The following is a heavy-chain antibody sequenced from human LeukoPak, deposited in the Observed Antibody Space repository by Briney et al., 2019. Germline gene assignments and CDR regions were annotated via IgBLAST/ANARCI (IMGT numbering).Heavy chain of an antibody. CDR1: GFTVSSNY. CDR2: IYSGGST. Sequence: GGSLRLSCAASGFTVSSNYMSWVRQAPGKGLEWVSVIYSGGSTYYADSVKGRFTTSRDNFKNTLYLQRNSLRAEDTAVYCCAREGGGRSGRGRHFDHWAQGTLVPVFS. D-gene: IGHD1-26*01. J-gene: IGHJ4*02. CDR3: AREGGGRSGRGRHFDH. V-gene: IGHV3-53*01.